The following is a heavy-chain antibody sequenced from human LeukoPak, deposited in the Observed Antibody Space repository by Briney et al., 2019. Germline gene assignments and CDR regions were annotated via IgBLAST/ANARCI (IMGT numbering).Heavy chain of an antibody. J-gene: IGHJ4*02. CDR1: VGSISSYY. V-gene: IGHV4-59*01. D-gene: IGHD3-10*01. CDR2: IYYSGST. Sequence: SETLSLSCTVSVGSISSYYWSWIRQPPGKGLEWIGYIYYSGSTNYNPSLKSRVTISVDTSKHQFSLKLSSVTAAHTAVYYCASSRSAGLWFGWGQGTLVTVPS. CDR3: ASSRSAGLWFG.